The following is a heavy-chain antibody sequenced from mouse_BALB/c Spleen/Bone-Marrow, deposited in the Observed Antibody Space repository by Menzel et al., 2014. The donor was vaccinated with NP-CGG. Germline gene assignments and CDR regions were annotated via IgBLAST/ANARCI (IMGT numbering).Heavy chain of an antibody. Sequence: VQLQQSGAELVKPGASVKLSCTVSGFNIRDTYMHWVKQRPEQGLEWNGRIDPANGNTKYDPKFQGKATITADTSSNTAYLQLISLTSEDTAVYYCASATTATFYAMDYWGQGTSVTVSS. CDR3: ASATTATFYAMDY. D-gene: IGHD1-2*01. CDR2: IDPANGNT. J-gene: IGHJ4*01. V-gene: IGHV14-3*02. CDR1: GFNIRDTY.